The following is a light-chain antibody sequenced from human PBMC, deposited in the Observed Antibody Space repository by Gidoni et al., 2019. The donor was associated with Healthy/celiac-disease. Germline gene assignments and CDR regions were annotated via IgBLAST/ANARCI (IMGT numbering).Light chain of an antibody. CDR1: SSNIGSNY. V-gene: IGLV1-47*02. J-gene: IGLJ2*01. Sequence: VTISCSGSSSNIGSNYVYWYQQLPGTAPKLLIYSNNQRPSGVPDRFSGSKSGTSASLAISGLRSEDEADYYCAAWDDSLSGPVFGGGTKLTVL. CDR3: AAWDDSLSGPV. CDR2: SNN.